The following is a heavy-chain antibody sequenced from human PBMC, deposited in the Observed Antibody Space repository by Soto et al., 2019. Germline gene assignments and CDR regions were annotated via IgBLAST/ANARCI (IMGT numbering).Heavy chain of an antibody. CDR2: IYHSGST. CDR3: ARSFKSRSHYYYYGMDV. J-gene: IGHJ6*02. CDR1: GGSISSSNW. Sequence: SETLSLTCAVSGGSISSSNWWSWVRQPPGKGLEWIGEIYHSGSTNYNPSLKSRVTISVDKSKNQFSLKLSSVTAADTAVYYCARSFKSRSHYYYYGMDVWGQGTTVTV. V-gene: IGHV4-4*02.